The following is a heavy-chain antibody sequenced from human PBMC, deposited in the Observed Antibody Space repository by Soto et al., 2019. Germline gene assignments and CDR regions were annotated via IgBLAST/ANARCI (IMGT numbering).Heavy chain of an antibody. CDR3: ERALVDRYSSSFIHYYYSMDI. V-gene: IGHV1-8*01. J-gene: IGHJ6*03. CDR2: MNPNSGNT. Sequence: ASVKVSCKASGYTFTSYDINWVRQSTGQGLEWMGWMNPNSGNTGYAQKFQGRVTMTRNTSISTAYMELSSLRSEDTAVYYCERALVDRYSSSFIHYYYSMDIWG. D-gene: IGHD6-6*01. CDR1: GYTFTSYD.